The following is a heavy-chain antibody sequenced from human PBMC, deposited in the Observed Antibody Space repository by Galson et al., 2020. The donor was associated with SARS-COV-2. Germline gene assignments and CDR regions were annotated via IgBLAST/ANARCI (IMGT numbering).Heavy chain of an antibody. V-gene: IGHV3-30*14. CDR1: GFTFSSYA. CDR2: ISDDGRNK. J-gene: IGHJ4*02. Sequence: PGGSLRLSCAASGFTFSSYALHWVCQAPGKGLEWLAVISDDGRNKYFAESVKGRLTISRDNSRNTLYLQMNSLRGEDTAVYYCARDPGGYPLGILAYWGQGTLVTVSS. D-gene: IGHD2-2*01. CDR3: ARDPGGYPLGILAY.